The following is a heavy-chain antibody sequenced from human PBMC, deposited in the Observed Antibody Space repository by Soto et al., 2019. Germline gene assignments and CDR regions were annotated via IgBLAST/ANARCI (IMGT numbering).Heavy chain of an antibody. D-gene: IGHD2-2*01. CDR3: ARGSDIVVVSAYPFEI. CDR1: GYSFTSYW. Sequence: GESLKISCKGSGYSFTSYWISWVRQMPGKGLEWMGRIDPSDSYTNYSPSFQGHVTISADKSISTAYLQWSSLKASDTAMYSCARGSDIVVVSAYPFEIWGQGPMVTVS. V-gene: IGHV5-10-1*01. CDR2: IDPSDSYT. J-gene: IGHJ3*02.